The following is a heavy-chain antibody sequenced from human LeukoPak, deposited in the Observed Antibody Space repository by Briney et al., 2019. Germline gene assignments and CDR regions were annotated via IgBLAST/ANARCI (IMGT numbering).Heavy chain of an antibody. J-gene: IGHJ6*03. D-gene: IGHD6-13*01. CDR3: ARIVYSLWGIAAGNYMDV. V-gene: IGHV4-38-2*02. CDR2: IYHSGST. Sequence: ASETLSLTCTVSGYSISSGYYWGWIRQPPGKGLEWIGSIYHSGSTYYNPSLKSRVTISVDTSKNQFSLKLSSVTAADTAVYYCARIVYSLWGIAAGNYMDVWGKGTTVTVSS. CDR1: GYSISSGYY.